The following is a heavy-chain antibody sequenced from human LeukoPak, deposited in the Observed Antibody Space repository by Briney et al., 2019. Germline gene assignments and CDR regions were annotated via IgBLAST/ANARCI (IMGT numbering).Heavy chain of an antibody. J-gene: IGHJ4*02. CDR2: INAGNGNT. CDR3: ARLVPRYSSGWYTSPT. CDR1: GYTFTSYA. V-gene: IGHV1-3*01. D-gene: IGHD6-19*01. Sequence: ASVKVSCKASGYTFTSYAMHWVRQAPGQRLEWMGWINAGNGNTKYSQKFQGRVTITRDTSASTAYMELSSLRSEDTAVYYCARLVPRYSSGWYTSPTWGQGTLVTVSS.